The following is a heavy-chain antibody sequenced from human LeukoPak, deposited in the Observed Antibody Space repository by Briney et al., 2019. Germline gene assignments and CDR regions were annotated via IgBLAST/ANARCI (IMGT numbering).Heavy chain of an antibody. Sequence: PGRSLRLSCAASGFTFSSYGMHWVRQAPGKGLEWVAVISYDGSNKYYADSVRDRFTISRDNSKNTLYLQMNSLRAEDTAVYYCANGEGEVIANFDYWGQGTLVTVSS. CDR3: ANGEGEVIANFDY. CDR1: GFTFSSYG. V-gene: IGHV3-30*18. J-gene: IGHJ4*02. CDR2: ISYDGSNK. D-gene: IGHD3-22*01.